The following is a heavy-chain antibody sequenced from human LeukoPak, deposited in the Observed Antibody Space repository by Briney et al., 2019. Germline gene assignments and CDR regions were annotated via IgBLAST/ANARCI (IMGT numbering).Heavy chain of an antibody. CDR1: GGSISSSSYY. CDR3: AILSRIQLRTYYYYYYMDV. D-gene: IGHD5-18*01. V-gene: IGHV4-39*01. Sequence: SETLSLTCTVSGGSISSSSYYWGWLRQPPGKGLEWIGSIYDSGSTYYHPSLKSRVTISVDTSKNQLSLKLSSVTAADTAVYYCAILSRIQLRTYYYYYYMDVWGKGTTVTVSS. J-gene: IGHJ6*03. CDR2: IYDSGST.